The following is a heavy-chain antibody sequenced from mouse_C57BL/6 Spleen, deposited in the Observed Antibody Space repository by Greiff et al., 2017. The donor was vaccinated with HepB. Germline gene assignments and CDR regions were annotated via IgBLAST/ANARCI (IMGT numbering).Heavy chain of an antibody. D-gene: IGHD2-5*01. CDR3: ARSDYSNLFDY. J-gene: IGHJ2*01. V-gene: IGHV1-69*01. CDR2: IDPSDSYT. CDR1: GYTFTSYW. Sequence: QVQLKQPGAELVMPGASVKLSCKASGYTFTSYWMHWVKQRPGQGLEWIGEIDPSDSYTNYNQKFKGKSTLTVDKSSSTAYMQLSSLTSEDSAVYYCARSDYSNLFDYWGQGTTLTGSS.